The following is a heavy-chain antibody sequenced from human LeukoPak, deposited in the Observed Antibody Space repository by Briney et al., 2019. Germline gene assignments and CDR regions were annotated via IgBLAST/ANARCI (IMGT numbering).Heavy chain of an antibody. CDR2: IYYSGST. CDR1: GGSISSSSCY. V-gene: IGHV4-39*01. Sequence: PSETLSLTCSVPGGSISSSSCYWGWIRQPPGKGLEWIGSIYYSGSTYYNPSLKSRVTISVDTSKNQFSLKLRSVTAADTAVYHCARQLRGGYDFDIWGPGTMVSVSS. D-gene: IGHD3-16*01. CDR3: ARQLRGGYDFDI. J-gene: IGHJ3*02.